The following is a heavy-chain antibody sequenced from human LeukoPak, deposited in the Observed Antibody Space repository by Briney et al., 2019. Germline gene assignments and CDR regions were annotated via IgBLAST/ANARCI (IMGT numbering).Heavy chain of an antibody. Sequence: ASVKVSCMVSGYTLTELSMHWVREAPGKGLEWMGGFDPEDGETIYAQKFQGRVTMTEDTSTDTAYMELSSLRSEDTAVYYCARHGSHNSGWDNYYYYGMDVWGQGTTVTVSS. CDR2: FDPEDGET. J-gene: IGHJ6*02. CDR3: ARHGSHNSGWDNYYYYGMDV. CDR1: GYTLTELS. D-gene: IGHD6-19*01. V-gene: IGHV1-24*01.